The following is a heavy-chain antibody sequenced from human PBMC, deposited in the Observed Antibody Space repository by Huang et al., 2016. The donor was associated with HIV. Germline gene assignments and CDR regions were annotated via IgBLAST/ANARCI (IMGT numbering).Heavy chain of an antibody. CDR1: GGSFSSSFYY. J-gene: IGHJ4*02. CDR3: VRHRPNYDFWSGYYPYFDD. CDR2: MYYSGST. D-gene: IGHD3-3*01. V-gene: IGHV4-39*01. Sequence: QVQLQESGRGLVKTSETLSLTCTVSGGSFSSSFYYWGWFRQSPGKGLEWIGSMYYSGSTSYNPSLKSRVTISADTSNSQFSLKLTSVTAADSAVYYCVRHRPNYDFWSGYYPYFDDWGQGTLVTVSS.